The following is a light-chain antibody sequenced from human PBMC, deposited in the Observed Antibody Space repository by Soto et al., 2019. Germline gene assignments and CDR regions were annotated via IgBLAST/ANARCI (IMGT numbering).Light chain of an antibody. CDR3: QSYDSSLSGHVV. Sequence: QSALTQPPSASGSPGESVTMSCTGTSRDVGGYVYVSWFQQHPGKAPKLIIFEVNKRPSGVPDRFSGSKSGTSAFLAITGLQADDEADYYCQSYDSSLSGHVVFGGGTKLTVL. V-gene: IGLV2-8*01. CDR1: SRDVGGYVY. CDR2: EVN. J-gene: IGLJ2*01.